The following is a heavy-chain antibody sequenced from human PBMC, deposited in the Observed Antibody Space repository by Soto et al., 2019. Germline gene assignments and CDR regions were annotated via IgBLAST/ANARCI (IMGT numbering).Heavy chain of an antibody. CDR2: IYYSGST. CDR3: ARDNALVRGVESDYYYGMDV. D-gene: IGHD3-10*01. J-gene: IGHJ6*02. CDR1: GGSINSGGYY. Sequence: SETLSLTCTVSGGSINSGGYYWSWIRQHPGKGLEWIGYIYYSGSTYYNPSLKSRVTISVDTSKNQFSLKLSSVTAADTAVYYCARDNALVRGVESDYYYGMDVWGQGTTVTVSS. V-gene: IGHV4-31*03.